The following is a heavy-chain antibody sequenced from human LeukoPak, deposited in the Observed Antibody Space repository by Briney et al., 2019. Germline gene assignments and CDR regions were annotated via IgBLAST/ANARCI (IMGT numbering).Heavy chain of an antibody. CDR2: ISCSGGST. D-gene: IGHD2-2*01. Sequence: PGGSLRLSCAASGFTFSNYAMSWVRQAPAKGLEWVSVISCSGGSTYYAHSVKGRFTISRDNSKNTLYLQMNSLRAEDTAVYYCARDWFWGRRCSSTSFSSGAFDIWGQGTMVTVSS. V-gene: IGHV3-23*01. CDR1: GFTFSNYA. J-gene: IGHJ3*02. CDR3: ARDWFWGRRCSSTSFSSGAFDI.